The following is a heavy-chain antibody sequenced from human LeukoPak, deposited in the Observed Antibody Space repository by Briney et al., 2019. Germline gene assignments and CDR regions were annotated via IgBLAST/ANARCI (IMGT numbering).Heavy chain of an antibody. CDR1: GGSINSSSYY. D-gene: IGHD2-21*02. CDR2: IYYSGST. Sequence: PSETLSLTCTVSGGSINSSSYYWGWIRQPPGKGLEWIGSIYYSGSTYYNPSLKSRVTISVDTSKNQFSLKLSSVTAADTAVYYCARATQLAYCGGDCYLDYWGQGTLVTVSS. CDR3: ARATQLAYCGGDCYLDY. J-gene: IGHJ4*02. V-gene: IGHV4-39*01.